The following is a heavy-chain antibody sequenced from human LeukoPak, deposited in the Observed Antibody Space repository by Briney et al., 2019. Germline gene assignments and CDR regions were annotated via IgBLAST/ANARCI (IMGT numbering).Heavy chain of an antibody. CDR2: TYYRSKWYY. CDR1: GESVSSLNGA. J-gene: IGHJ4*02. Sequence: SQTLSLTCAISGESVSSLNGAWNWIRQSPSRGLEWLGRTYYRSKWYYDYAESVKGRITINPDTSKNRFSLQLTSVTPEDTAVYYCARDEGNSGWYTFDYWGQGTLVTVSS. V-gene: IGHV6-1*01. CDR3: ARDEGNSGWYTFDY. D-gene: IGHD6-19*01.